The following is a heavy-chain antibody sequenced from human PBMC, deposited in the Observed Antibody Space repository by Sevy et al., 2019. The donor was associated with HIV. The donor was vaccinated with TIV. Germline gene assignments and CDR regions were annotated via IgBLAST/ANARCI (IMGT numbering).Heavy chain of an antibody. Sequence: ASVKVSCKASGDTIRNYGINWVRQAPGQGLEWMGRVIPIFGTPEYAQKFQGRVTITADEFTSAAYMELSSLGSEDTAVYYCAGSDSGTYYTLDYWGQGTLVTVSS. CDR2: VIPIFGTP. D-gene: IGHD3-10*01. CDR1: GDTIRNYG. V-gene: IGHV1-69*13. CDR3: AGSDSGTYYTLDY. J-gene: IGHJ4*02.